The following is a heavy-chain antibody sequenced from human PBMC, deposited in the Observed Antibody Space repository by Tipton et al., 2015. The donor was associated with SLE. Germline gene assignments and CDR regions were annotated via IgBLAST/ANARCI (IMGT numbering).Heavy chain of an antibody. CDR1: GGSISSYY. D-gene: IGHD6-6*01. J-gene: IGHJ4*02. Sequence: TLSLTCTVSGGSISSYYWSWIRQPPGKGLEWIGYIYYSGSTNYNPSLKSRVTISVDTSKNQFSLKLSSVTAADTAVYYCARLGSRAANIGYWGQGTQVTVSS. CDR2: IYYSGST. CDR3: ARLGSRAANIGY. V-gene: IGHV4-59*01.